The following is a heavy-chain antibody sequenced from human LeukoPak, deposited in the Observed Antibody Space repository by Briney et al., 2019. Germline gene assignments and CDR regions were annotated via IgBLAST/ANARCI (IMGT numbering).Heavy chain of an antibody. CDR2: ISYDGSNK. V-gene: IGHV3-30*03. CDR1: GFTFSRYG. Sequence: GRSLRLSCAASGFTFSRYGMHWVRQAPGKGLEWVAVISYDGSNKYYADSVKGRFTISRDNSKNTLYLQMNSLRAEDTAVYYCARDGGYDFWSGYYQDYWGQGTLVTVSS. J-gene: IGHJ4*02. D-gene: IGHD3-3*01. CDR3: ARDGGYDFWSGYYQDY.